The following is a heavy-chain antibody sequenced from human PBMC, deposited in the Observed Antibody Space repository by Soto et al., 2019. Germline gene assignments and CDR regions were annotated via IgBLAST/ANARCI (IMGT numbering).Heavy chain of an antibody. D-gene: IGHD3-10*01. Sequence: QVQLVQSGAEVKKPGASVKVSCKASGYTFTSYDINWVRQATGQGLEWMGWMNPNSGNTGYAQKFQGRVTMTRNTSISTAYMELSSRRSDDTAVYYCARDGSGSYWSYYYYGMDVWGQGTTVTVSS. CDR2: MNPNSGNT. J-gene: IGHJ6*02. CDR1: GYTFTSYD. CDR3: ARDGSGSYWSYYYYGMDV. V-gene: IGHV1-8*01.